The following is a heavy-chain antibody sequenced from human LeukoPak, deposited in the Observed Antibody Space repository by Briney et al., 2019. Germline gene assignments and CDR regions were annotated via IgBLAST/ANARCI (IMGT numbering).Heavy chain of an antibody. CDR1: GSTFSDSW. Sequence: GGSRRLSCGPSGSTFSDSWMSWFRQAPGQGREWVASIKDDGSDKYYLDSVRGRFTISRDNAEDSLYLQLDDLRAEDTAVFYCARHLLRGQNFDYWGQGTLVTVSS. CDR3: ARHLLRGQNFDY. V-gene: IGHV3-7*01. CDR2: IKDDGSDK. J-gene: IGHJ4*02.